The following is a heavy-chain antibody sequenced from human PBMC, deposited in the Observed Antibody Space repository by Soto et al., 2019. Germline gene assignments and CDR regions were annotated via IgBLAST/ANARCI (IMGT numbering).Heavy chain of an antibody. CDR1: GYTFTSYD. V-gene: IGHV1-8*01. Sequence: VKVSCKASGYTFTSYDINWVRQATGQGLEWMGWMNPNSGNTGYAQKFQGRVTMTRNTSISTAYMELSSLRSEDTAVYYCARGDFFSLIAARPEFLPLDPRGQRTPVTVSS. D-gene: IGHD6-6*01. J-gene: IGHJ5*02. CDR2: MNPNSGNT. CDR3: ARGDFFSLIAARPEFLPLDP.